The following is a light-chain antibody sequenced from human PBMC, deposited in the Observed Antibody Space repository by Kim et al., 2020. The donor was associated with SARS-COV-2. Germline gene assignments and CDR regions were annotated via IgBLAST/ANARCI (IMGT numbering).Light chain of an antibody. Sequence: NFMLTQPHSVLASPGKTVTISCTGSSGNIASNYVQWYQQRPGSAPTTLIYEDNQRLSGVPDRFSGSIDSSSNSASLTISGLKSEDEADYYCQSYDSSNVVFGGGTQLTVL. J-gene: IGLJ3*02. CDR2: EDN. CDR3: QSYDSSNVV. V-gene: IGLV6-57*02. CDR1: SGNIASNY.